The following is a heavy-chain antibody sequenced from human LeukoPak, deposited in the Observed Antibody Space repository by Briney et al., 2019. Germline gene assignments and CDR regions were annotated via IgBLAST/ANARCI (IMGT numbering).Heavy chain of an antibody. CDR3: AKAPYSSSWGIDY. CDR1: GFTFASNA. J-gene: IGHJ4*02. D-gene: IGHD6-13*01. Sequence: GGSLRLSCAASGFTFASNAMSWVRQAPGKGLEWVSSITGSVGSTYYADSVKGRFTISRDISKNTLNLQMNSLRAEDTAVYYCAKAPYSSSWGIDYWGQGTLVTVSS. V-gene: IGHV3-23*01. CDR2: ITGSVGST.